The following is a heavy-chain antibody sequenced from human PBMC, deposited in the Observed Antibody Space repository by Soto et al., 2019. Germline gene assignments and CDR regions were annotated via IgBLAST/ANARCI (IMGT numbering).Heavy chain of an antibody. Sequence: QVQLVESGGGVVQPGRSLRLTCAASGFTFSSNGMHWVRQAPGKGLEWVALVAYDGSKTYYGDSGRGRFTISRDNSENTLYLQMNSLRAEDTAVYYCARWVGVSMYDNSGKYDSWGQGTLVTVSS. CDR3: ARWVGVSMYDNSGKYDS. V-gene: IGHV3-30*03. J-gene: IGHJ5*01. CDR2: VAYDGSKT. D-gene: IGHD3-22*01. CDR1: GFTFSSNG.